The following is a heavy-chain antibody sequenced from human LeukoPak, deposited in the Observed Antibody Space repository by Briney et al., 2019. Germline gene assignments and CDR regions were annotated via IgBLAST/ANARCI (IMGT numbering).Heavy chain of an antibody. J-gene: IGHJ4*02. Sequence: SETLSLTCTVSGDSISIYYWSWIRQPPGKGLEWIGYIHYTGTTEYNPSLKSRVTISVDTSKSQFSLNLRSVTAADTAVYYCARDRLHHSNYFDYWGQGTLVTVSS. V-gene: IGHV4-59*01. CDR2: IHYTGTT. CDR3: ARDRLHHSNYFDY. CDR1: GDSISIYY. D-gene: IGHD2-21*01.